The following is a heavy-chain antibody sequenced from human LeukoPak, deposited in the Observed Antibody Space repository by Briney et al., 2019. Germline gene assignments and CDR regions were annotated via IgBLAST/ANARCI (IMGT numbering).Heavy chain of an antibody. Sequence: GESLRLSCAASGFTFNLYAMHWVRRAPGKGLEWVAVTSFTGSGTYYADSVKGRFTISRDNSKNTLYLQMNSLRAEDTALYYCAKDINDYGDQYQFDPWGQGTLVTVSS. J-gene: IGHJ5*02. CDR1: GFTFNLYA. V-gene: IGHV3-30-3*01. CDR2: TSFTGSGT. CDR3: AKDINDYGDQYQFDP. D-gene: IGHD4-17*01.